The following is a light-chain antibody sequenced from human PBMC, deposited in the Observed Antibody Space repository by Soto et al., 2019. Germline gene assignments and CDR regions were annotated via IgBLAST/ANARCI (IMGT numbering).Light chain of an antibody. CDR2: AAS. CDR3: QQSYSIPRLT. CDR1: QSISSY. V-gene: IGKV1-39*01. J-gene: IGKJ4*01. Sequence: DIQMTQSPSSLSASVGDRVTITCRASQSISSYLYWYQQKPGKAPNLLIYAASTLQSGVPSRFSGSGSGTDFALTISSLQPEDFATYYCQQSYSIPRLTFGGGTKVDIK.